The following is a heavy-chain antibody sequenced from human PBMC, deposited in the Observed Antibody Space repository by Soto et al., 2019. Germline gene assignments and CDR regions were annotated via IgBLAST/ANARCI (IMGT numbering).Heavy chain of an antibody. CDR1: GYTFTSYY. CDR3: AREGGNYDSSGLD. D-gene: IGHD3-22*01. J-gene: IGHJ4*02. V-gene: IGHV1-46*01. CDR2: INPSGGST. Sequence: ASVKVSCKASGYTFTSYYMHWVRQAPGQGLEWMGIINPSGGSTSYAQKFQGRVTMTRDTSTSTVYMELSSLRSEDTAVYYWAREGGNYDSSGLDWGQGTLVTVSS.